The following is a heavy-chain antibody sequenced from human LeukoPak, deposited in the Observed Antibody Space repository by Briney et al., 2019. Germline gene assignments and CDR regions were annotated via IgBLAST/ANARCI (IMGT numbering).Heavy chain of an antibody. CDR1: GGTFSSYA. D-gene: IGHD5-24*01. Sequence: SVKVSCTASGGTFSSYAISWVRQAPGQGLEWMGGIIPIFGTANYAQKFQGRVTITADESTSTAYMELSSLRSEDTAVYYCARRLVRWDGYNLPEFDYWGQGTLVTVSS. J-gene: IGHJ4*02. V-gene: IGHV1-69*13. CDR3: ARRLVRWDGYNLPEFDY. CDR2: IIPIFGTA.